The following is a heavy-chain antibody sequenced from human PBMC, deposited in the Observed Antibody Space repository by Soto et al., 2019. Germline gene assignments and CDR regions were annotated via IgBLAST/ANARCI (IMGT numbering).Heavy chain of an antibody. D-gene: IGHD6-19*01. J-gene: IGHJ4*02. CDR2: ISSSSSYI. CDR3: ARCPEKGAVAGTLLDY. Sequence: EVQLVESGGGLVKPGGSLRLSCAASGFTFSSYSMNWVRQAPGKGLEWVSSISSSSSYIYYADSVKGRFTNSRDNAKNSLYLQMNSLRAEDTAVYYCARCPEKGAVAGTLLDYWGQGTLVTVSS. V-gene: IGHV3-21*01. CDR1: GFTFSSYS.